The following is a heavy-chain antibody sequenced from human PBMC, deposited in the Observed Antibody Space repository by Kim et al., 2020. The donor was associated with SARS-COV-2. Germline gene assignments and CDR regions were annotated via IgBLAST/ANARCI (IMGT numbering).Heavy chain of an antibody. D-gene: IGHD2-21*02. V-gene: IGHV4-39*01. CDR3: ARLSDCGGYCSYSFDS. J-gene: IGHJ4*01. Sequence: SETLSLTCTVSGGSISISSYYWGWIRQPPGKGREWIGIIYYSGSTYYNPSLKSRVTLSEDTSKTQFSLKLSSVTAAATAVYYCARLSDCGGYCSYSFDS. CDR1: GGSISISSYY. CDR2: IYYSGST.